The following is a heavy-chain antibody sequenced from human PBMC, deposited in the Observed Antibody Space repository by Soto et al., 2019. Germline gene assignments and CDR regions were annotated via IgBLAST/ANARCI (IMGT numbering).Heavy chain of an antibody. V-gene: IGHV4-34*01. Sequence: SETLSLTCAVYGGSFSGYYWSWIRQPPGKGLEWIGEINHSGSTDYNPSLKSRVTISVDTSKNQFSLKLCSVTAADTAVYYCARAGYYGWFDPWGQGTLVTVSS. CDR2: INHSGST. CDR3: ARAGYYGWFDP. CDR1: GGSFSGYY. J-gene: IGHJ5*02. D-gene: IGHD3-3*01.